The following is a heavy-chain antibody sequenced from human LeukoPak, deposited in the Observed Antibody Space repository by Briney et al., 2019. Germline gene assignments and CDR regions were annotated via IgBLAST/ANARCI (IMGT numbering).Heavy chain of an antibody. V-gene: IGHV3-48*01. CDR2: ISSSSNTI. CDR3: ARAALTTVTTSSLDP. D-gene: IGHD4-17*01. CDR1: GFTFSTYN. Sequence: PVGCLRLSCAASGFTFSTYNMNWVRQAPGKRLEWVSYISSSSNTIYYADPVKGRFTISRDNAKNSLYLQMNSLRAEDTAVYYCARAALTTVTTSSLDPWGQGTLVTVSS. J-gene: IGHJ5*02.